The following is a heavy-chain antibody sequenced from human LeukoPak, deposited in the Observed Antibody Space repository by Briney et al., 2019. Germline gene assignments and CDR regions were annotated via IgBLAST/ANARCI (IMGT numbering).Heavy chain of an antibody. D-gene: IGHD1-26*01. CDR1: GGSISSRSYY. CDR3: ARLVGAATGPFDY. CDR2: SYYSGSP. Sequence: PSETLSLTCTGSGGSISSRSYYWGWIRQPPGKGLEWIASSYYSGSPYYNPSLQGRVPISIDTSKTQFSLKVSSVTAADTAVYYCARLVGAATGPFDYWGQGTLVTVSS. J-gene: IGHJ4*02. V-gene: IGHV4-39*01.